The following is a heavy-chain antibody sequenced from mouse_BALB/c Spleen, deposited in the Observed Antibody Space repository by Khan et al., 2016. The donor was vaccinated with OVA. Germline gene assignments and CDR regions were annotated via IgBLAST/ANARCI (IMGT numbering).Heavy chain of an antibody. CDR3: AREWGLYRYAWFAY. Sequence: EVELVESGGGLVKPGGSLKLSCAASGFTFSDYYMYWVRQTPEKRLEWVATISDGGSYTYYPDSVKGRFPISRDNAQNNLYLQMNSLKSEDTAMYYCAREWGLYRYAWFAYWGQGTLVTVSA. D-gene: IGHD2-14*01. CDR1: GFTFSDYY. J-gene: IGHJ3*01. V-gene: IGHV5-4*02. CDR2: ISDGGSYT.